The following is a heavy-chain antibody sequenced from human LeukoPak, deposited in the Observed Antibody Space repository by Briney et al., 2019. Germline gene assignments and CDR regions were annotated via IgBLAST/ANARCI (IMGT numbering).Heavy chain of an antibody. D-gene: IGHD3-10*01. CDR3: ARCRIKPSAREFFDN. V-gene: IGHV1-69*17. CDR2: SLPFVGIT. Sequence: SVKLSCKASGPPFYSYAFIWLRQAPGQGLGWMGGSLPFVGITNYAQRFQGRPTITADKATNPASMELSSLNSEGTAFYYFARCRIKPSAREFFDNWGEGTLVTVSS. CDR1: GPPFYSYA. J-gene: IGHJ4*02.